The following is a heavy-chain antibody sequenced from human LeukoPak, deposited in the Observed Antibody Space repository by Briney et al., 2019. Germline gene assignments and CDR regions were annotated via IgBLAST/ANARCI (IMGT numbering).Heavy chain of an antibody. CDR1: GFTFTSSA. CDR3: AADPGYDSSGYQFDY. J-gene: IGHJ4*02. V-gene: IGHV1-58*02. D-gene: IGHD3-22*01. Sequence: SVKVSCKASGFTFTSSAMQWVRQARGQRVEWIGWIVVGSGNTNYAQKFQERVTITRDMSTSTAYMELSSLRSEDTAVYYCAADPGYDSSGYQFDYWGQGTLVTVSS. CDR2: IVVGSGNT.